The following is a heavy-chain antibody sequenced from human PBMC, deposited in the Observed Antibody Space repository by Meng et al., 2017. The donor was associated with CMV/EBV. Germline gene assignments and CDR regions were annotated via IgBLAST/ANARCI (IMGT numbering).Heavy chain of an antibody. J-gene: IGHJ4*02. V-gene: IGHV4-34*01. D-gene: IGHD3-22*01. Sequence: QGQLPQWGAGLLKPSETLSLTCAVYGGSFSGYDWSWIRQPPGKGLEWIGEINHSGSTNYNPSLKSRVTISVDTSKNQFSLKLSSVTAADTAVYYCARVWDSGWDYWGQGTLVTVSS. CDR2: INHSGST. CDR3: ARVWDSGWDY. CDR1: GGSFSGYD.